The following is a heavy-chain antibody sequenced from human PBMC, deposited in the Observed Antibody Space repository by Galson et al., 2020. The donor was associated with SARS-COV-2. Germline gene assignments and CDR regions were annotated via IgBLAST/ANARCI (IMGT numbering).Heavy chain of an antibody. CDR2: IYPGDSDV. J-gene: IGHJ4*02. CDR1: GYTFANYW. CDR3: GRQYSSGWYIDY. D-gene: IGHD6-19*01. Sequence: GESLKISCQGSGYTFANYWIGWVRQMPGKGLEWMGIIYPGDSDVRYSPSFQGQVTISVDKSIGTAYLQWSSLKASDTAIYYCGRQYSSGWYIDYWGQGTLVTVSS. V-gene: IGHV5-51*01.